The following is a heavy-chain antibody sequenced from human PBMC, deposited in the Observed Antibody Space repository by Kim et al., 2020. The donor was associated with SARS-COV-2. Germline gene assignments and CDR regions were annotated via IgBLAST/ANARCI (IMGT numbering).Heavy chain of an antibody. Sequence: GGSLRLSCAASGFTFSSYTMNWVRLGPGKGLEWVSAITQNGRSTYYADSVKGRFTISRDNSKNTLYLQMNSLRAEDTAIYYCVKRYYYNSGALDYWGQGSLVTVSS. D-gene: IGHD3-10*01. CDR2: ITQNGRST. CDR1: GFTFSSYT. CDR3: VKRYYYNSGALDY. V-gene: IGHV3-23*01. J-gene: IGHJ4*02.